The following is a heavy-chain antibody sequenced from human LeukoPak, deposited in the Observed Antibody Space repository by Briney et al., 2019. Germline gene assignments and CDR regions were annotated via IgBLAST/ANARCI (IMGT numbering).Heavy chain of an antibody. CDR1: GYIFTNYG. CDR3: ARLGYYYDSLGHYDY. D-gene: IGHD3-22*01. V-gene: IGHV1-18*01. CDR2: ISAYDGET. Sequence: GASVKVSCKASGYIFTNYGISWFRQAPGQGLEWVTWISAYDGETKNAQKFQDRVTATTDTSTRTAYMELRSLTSDDTAVYYCARLGYYYDSLGHYDYWGQGTLVVVSS. J-gene: IGHJ4*02.